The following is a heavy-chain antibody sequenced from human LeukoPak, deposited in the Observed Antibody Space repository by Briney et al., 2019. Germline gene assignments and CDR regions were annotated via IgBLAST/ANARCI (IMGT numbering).Heavy chain of an antibody. V-gene: IGHV4-31*03. J-gene: IGHJ4*02. D-gene: IGHD5-24*01. CDR1: NGSITSGGFY. CDR2: IYYSGTT. CDR3: ARDEDGYNSLEF. Sequence: SETLSLTCIVSNGSITSGGFYWSWVRQHPGKGLEWIGYIYYSGTTYYNPSLKSRLIISVDTCKNQSSLKLSSVTAADTAVYCCARDEDGYNSLEFWGQGTLVSVSS.